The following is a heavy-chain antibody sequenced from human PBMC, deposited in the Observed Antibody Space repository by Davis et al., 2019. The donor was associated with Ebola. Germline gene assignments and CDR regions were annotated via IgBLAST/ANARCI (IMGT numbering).Heavy chain of an antibody. J-gene: IGHJ6*03. CDR1: GFTFSSYG. D-gene: IGHD3-3*01. CDR2: IWYDGSNK. Sequence: GESLKISCAASGFTFSSYGMHWVRQAPGKGLEWVAVIWYDGSNKYYADSVKGRFTISRDNSKNTLYLQMNSLRAEDTAVYYCARDFWSGYRNYYYYYMDVWGKGTTVTVSS. CDR3: ARDFWSGYRNYYYYYMDV. V-gene: IGHV3-33*01.